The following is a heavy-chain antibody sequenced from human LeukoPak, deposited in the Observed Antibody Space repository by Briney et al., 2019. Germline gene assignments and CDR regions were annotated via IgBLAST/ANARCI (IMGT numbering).Heavy chain of an antibody. J-gene: IGHJ3*02. CDR1: GGSISSYY. V-gene: IGHV4-59*06. Sequence: PSETLSLTCTVSGGSISSYYWSWIRQHPGKGLEWIGYIYYSGSTYYNPSLKSRVTISVDTSKNQFSLKLSSVTAADTAVYYCARGMVRGSYAFDIWGQGTMVTVSS. CDR3: ARGMVRGSYAFDI. D-gene: IGHD3-10*01. CDR2: IYYSGST.